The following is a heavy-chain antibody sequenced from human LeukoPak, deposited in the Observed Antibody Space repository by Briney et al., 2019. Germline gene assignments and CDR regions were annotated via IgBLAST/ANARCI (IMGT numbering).Heavy chain of an antibody. CDR3: ARVFNIAAEDGYGMDV. V-gene: IGHV3-66*01. CDR1: GGSISRGGYS. J-gene: IGHJ6*02. CDR2: IYSVGNT. Sequence: LSLTCAVPGGSISRGGYSWSWVRQAPGKGLEWVSIIYSVGNTYYADSVKGRFTISRDNSKNTLYLQMNSLRVEDTAVYYCARVFNIAAEDGYGMDVWGQGTTVTVFS. D-gene: IGHD6-13*01.